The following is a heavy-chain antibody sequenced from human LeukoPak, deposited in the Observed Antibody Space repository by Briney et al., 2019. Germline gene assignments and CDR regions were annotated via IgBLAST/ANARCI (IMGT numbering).Heavy chain of an antibody. Sequence: SETLSLTCTVSGGSVSSGSYYWSWIRQPPGKGLEWIGYIYYSGGTNYNPSLKSRVTISVDTSKNQFSLKLSSVTAADTAVYYCARAGRNYDSSGYYYEGWFDPWGQGTLVTVSS. CDR1: GGSVSSGSYY. V-gene: IGHV4-61*01. D-gene: IGHD3-22*01. CDR2: IYYSGGT. J-gene: IGHJ5*02. CDR3: ARAGRNYDSSGYYYEGWFDP.